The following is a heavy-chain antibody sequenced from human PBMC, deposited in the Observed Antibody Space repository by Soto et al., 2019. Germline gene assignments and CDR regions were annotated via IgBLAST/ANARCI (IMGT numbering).Heavy chain of an antibody. V-gene: IGHV4-59*08. D-gene: IGHD3-10*01. CDR1: GGSISSYY. J-gene: IGHJ4*02. CDR3: ARHSYSSGRTYFDY. Sequence: SESLALTCPVSGGSISSYYWSWFRQDQGKGLEWIGYIYSSRSTNYNPSLKSRVTISVDTSKNQYSLTLNSMTAADTALYYCARHSYSSGRTYFDYWGPGTLVTVSS. CDR2: IYSSRST.